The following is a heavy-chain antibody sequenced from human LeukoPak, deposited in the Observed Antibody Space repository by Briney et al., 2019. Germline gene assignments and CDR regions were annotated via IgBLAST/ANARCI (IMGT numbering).Heavy chain of an antibody. D-gene: IGHD3-3*01. CDR1: GFTFSSYS. CDR3: ARTRVGVVIDYFDY. J-gene: IGHJ4*02. CDR2: ISYSSGYI. Sequence: GGSLRLSCAASGFTFSSYSMNWVRQAPGEWLESVSSISYSSGYIYYADSVKGRFTISRDNAKNSLYLQMNSLRAEDTAVFYCARTRVGVVIDYFDYWGQGTLVTVSS. V-gene: IGHV3-21*01.